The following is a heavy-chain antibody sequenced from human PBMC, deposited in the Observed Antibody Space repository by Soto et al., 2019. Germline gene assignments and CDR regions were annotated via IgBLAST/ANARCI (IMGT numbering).Heavy chain of an antibody. CDR1: GFTFSSYW. D-gene: IGHD3-16*01. J-gene: IGHJ3*02. V-gene: IGHV3-7*03. CDR3: ARLPFGAHDAFDI. Sequence: QPGGSLRLSCAASGFTFSSYWMSWVRQAPGKGLEWVANIKQDGSEKYYVDSVKGRFTISRDNAKNSLYLQMNSLRAEDTAVYYCARLPFGAHDAFDIWGQGTMVTVSS. CDR2: IKQDGSEK.